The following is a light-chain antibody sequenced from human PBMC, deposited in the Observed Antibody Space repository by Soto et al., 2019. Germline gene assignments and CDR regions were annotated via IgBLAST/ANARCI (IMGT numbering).Light chain of an antibody. J-gene: IGLJ3*02. V-gene: IGLV2-8*01. CDR2: EVS. CDR3: SSYVVTNTVV. CDR1: SSDVGGYNY. Sequence: QSALTQPPSASGSPGQSVTISCTGTSSDVGGYNYVSWYQQHPGKAPKLIIYEVSKRTSGVPDRFSGSKSGNTASLTVSGLQTEDEANYYCSSYVVTNTVVFGGGTKLTVL.